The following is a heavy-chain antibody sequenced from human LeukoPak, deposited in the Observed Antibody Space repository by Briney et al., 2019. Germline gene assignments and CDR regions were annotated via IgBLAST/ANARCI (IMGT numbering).Heavy chain of an antibody. CDR1: GFTFSSYA. Sequence: SGGSLRLSCAASGFTFSSYAMHWVRQAPGKGLEWVAVISYDGSNKYYADSVKGRFTISRDNSKNTLYLQMNSLRAEDTAVYYCARVWGGAITHHNNWFDPWGQGTLVTVFS. D-gene: IGHD4/OR15-4a*01. CDR2: ISYDGSNK. V-gene: IGHV3-30*04. J-gene: IGHJ5*02. CDR3: ARVWGGAITHHNNWFDP.